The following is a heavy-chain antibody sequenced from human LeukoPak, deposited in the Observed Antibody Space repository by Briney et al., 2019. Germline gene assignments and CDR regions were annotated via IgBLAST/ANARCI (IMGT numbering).Heavy chain of an antibody. V-gene: IGHV3-7*01. CDR2: IKQDGSEK. D-gene: IGHD6-13*01. Sequence: PGGSLRLSCAASGFTFSSYWMSWVRQAPGKGLEWVANIKQDGSEKYYVDSVKGRFTISRDNAKNSLYLQMNSLRAEDTAVYYCARAPRLTPIAAAGKGNWFDPWGQGTLVTVSS. J-gene: IGHJ5*02. CDR1: GFTFSSYW. CDR3: ARAPRLTPIAAAGKGNWFDP.